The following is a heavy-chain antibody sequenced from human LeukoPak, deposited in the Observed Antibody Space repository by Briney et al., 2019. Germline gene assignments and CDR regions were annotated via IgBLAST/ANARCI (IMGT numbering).Heavy chain of an antibody. J-gene: IGHJ3*02. CDR2: INSDGSST. Sequence: QPGGSLRLSCAASGFTFSSYWMHWVRQAPGKGLVWVSRINSDGSSTSYADSVKGRFTISRDNAKNTLYLQMNSLRAEDTAVYYCARPLYYYDSSAPFDIWGQGTMVTVSS. CDR3: ARPLYYYDSSAPFDI. V-gene: IGHV3-74*01. D-gene: IGHD3-22*01. CDR1: GFTFSSYW.